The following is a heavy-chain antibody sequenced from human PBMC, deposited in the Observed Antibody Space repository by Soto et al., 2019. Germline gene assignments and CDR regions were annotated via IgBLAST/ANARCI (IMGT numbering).Heavy chain of an antibody. CDR1: GGSISSGGYY. CDR2: ISYSGIT. V-gene: IGHV4-31*03. CDR3: ARELRFGEDYYGMDV. D-gene: IGHD3-10*01. J-gene: IGHJ6*02. Sequence: QVQLQESGPGLVKPSQTLSLTCTVSGGSISSGGYYWSWIRQHPGKGLEWIGYISYSGITYYNPSLKSRVTISVDTSTNQFSLKLRSVTAADTAVYYCARELRFGEDYYGMDVWGQWTTVTVSS.